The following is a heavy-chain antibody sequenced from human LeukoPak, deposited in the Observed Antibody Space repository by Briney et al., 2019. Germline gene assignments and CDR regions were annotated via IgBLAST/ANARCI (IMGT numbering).Heavy chain of an antibody. CDR1: GFTFSSYW. Sequence: GGSLRLSCAASGFTFSSYWMSWVRQAPGKGLEWVSYISSSGSTIYYADSVKGRFTISRDNAKNSLYLQMNSLRAEDTAVYYCARAQVSGWNDALDYWGQGTLVTVSS. CDR2: ISSSGSTI. V-gene: IGHV3-48*04. D-gene: IGHD1-1*01. J-gene: IGHJ4*02. CDR3: ARAQVSGWNDALDY.